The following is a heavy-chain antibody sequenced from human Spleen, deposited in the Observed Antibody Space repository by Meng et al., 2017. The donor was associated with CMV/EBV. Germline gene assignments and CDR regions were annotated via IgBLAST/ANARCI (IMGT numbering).Heavy chain of an antibody. Sequence: LSLPCAVYGGSFSGYYWSWIRQPPGKGLEWIGEINHSGSTNYNPSLKSRVTISVDTSKNQFSLKLSSVTAADTAVYYCARSSRLDYWGQGTLVTVSS. CDR1: GGSFSGYY. D-gene: IGHD6-13*01. CDR3: ARSSRLDY. J-gene: IGHJ4*02. CDR2: INHSGST. V-gene: IGHV4-34*01.